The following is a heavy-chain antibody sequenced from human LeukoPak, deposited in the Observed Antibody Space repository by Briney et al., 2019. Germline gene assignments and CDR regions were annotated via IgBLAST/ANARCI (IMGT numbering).Heavy chain of an antibody. CDR1: GFTFSIYW. CDR2: ISPDGSST. J-gene: IGHJ4*02. V-gene: IGHV3-74*01. D-gene: IGHD6-13*01. Sequence: PGESLRLSCAASGFTFSIYWMHWVRQAPGKGLVWVSRISPDGSSTNYADSVKGRFTISRDDARNILYLQMNSLRAEDTAVYYCASSFAGSSRDYWGQGTLVTVSS. CDR3: ASSFAGSSRDY.